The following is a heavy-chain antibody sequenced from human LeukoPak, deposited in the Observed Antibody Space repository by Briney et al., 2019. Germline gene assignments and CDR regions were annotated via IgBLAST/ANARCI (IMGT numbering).Heavy chain of an antibody. CDR2: INHSGST. CDR1: GGSFSGYY. CDR3: ARAGIAVAGRIYYYYYGMDV. V-gene: IGHV4-34*01. D-gene: IGHD6-19*01. Sequence: SETLSLTCAVYGGSFSGYYWSWIRQPPGKGLEWIGEINHSGSTNYNPSLKSRVTISVDTSKNQFPLKLSSVTAADTAVYYCARAGIAVAGRIYYYYYGMDVWGQGTTVTVSS. J-gene: IGHJ6*02.